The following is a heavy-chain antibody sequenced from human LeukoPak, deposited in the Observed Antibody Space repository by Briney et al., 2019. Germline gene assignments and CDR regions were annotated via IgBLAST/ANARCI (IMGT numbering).Heavy chain of an antibody. CDR3: ARGHSSSWYSPDQDSYFDY. D-gene: IGHD6-13*01. Sequence: ASVKVSCKASGYTFTGYYMHWVRQAPGQGLEWMGWINPNSGGTNYAQKFQGRVTMTRDTSISTANMELSRLRSDDTAVYYCARGHSSSWYSPDQDSYFDYWGQGTLVTVSS. V-gene: IGHV1-2*02. CDR2: INPNSGGT. J-gene: IGHJ4*02. CDR1: GYTFTGYY.